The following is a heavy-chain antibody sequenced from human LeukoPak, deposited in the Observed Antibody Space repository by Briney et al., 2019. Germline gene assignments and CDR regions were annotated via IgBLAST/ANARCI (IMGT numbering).Heavy chain of an antibody. Sequence: PGGSLRLSCTASGFTVINKDMSWVRQAPGKGLQWVSAIYGGDDTYYADSVKGRFTISRDNSKNTLYLQMSSLRAEDTAVYYCARHREISTRDFEYWGQGILVTVSS. V-gene: IGHV3-53*01. D-gene: IGHD1-14*01. CDR1: GFTVINKD. CDR2: IYGGDDT. J-gene: IGHJ4*02. CDR3: ARHREISTRDFEY.